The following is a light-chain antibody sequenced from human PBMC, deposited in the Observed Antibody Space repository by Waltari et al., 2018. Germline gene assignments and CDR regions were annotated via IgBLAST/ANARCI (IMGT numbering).Light chain of an antibody. CDR2: DVT. CDR1: STDFGGYNY. J-gene: IGLJ1*01. Sequence: QSALTQPRSVSGSLGQSVAISCTGTSTDFGGYNYVSWYQQHPAKAPKIIIYDVTKRPSGVPDEFSGSKSGNTASLTTSGLQPEHEANYYCFSYAGSDTYVFGTGTEVTVL. V-gene: IGLV2-11*01. CDR3: FSYAGSDTYV.